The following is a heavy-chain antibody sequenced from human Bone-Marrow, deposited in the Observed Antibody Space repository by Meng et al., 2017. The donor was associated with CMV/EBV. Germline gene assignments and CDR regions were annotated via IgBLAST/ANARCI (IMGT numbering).Heavy chain of an antibody. CDR1: GYTFTDYY. J-gene: IGHJ6*02. V-gene: IGHV1-2*02. Sequence: ASVKVSCKASGYTFTDYYMHWVRQAPGQGLEWMGWINPNSGGTNYAQRFQDRVTMTTDTSITTAYMELSRLTSDDTAVYYCARVRFYDGLDVWGQGTTVTVSS. CDR3: ARVRFYDGLDV. CDR2: INPNSGGT.